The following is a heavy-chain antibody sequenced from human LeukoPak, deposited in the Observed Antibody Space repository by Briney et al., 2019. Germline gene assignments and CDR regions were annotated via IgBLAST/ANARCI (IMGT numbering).Heavy chain of an antibody. Sequence: SETLSLTCAVSGGSISSSNWWSWVRQPPGKGLEWIGEIYHSGSTNYNPSLKSRVTISVDKSKNQFSLKLSSVTAADTAVYYCARHANYYGSGSYLNWFDPWGQGTLVTVSS. D-gene: IGHD3-10*01. CDR1: GGSISSSNW. CDR3: ARHANYYGSGSYLNWFDP. J-gene: IGHJ5*02. CDR2: IYHSGST. V-gene: IGHV4-4*02.